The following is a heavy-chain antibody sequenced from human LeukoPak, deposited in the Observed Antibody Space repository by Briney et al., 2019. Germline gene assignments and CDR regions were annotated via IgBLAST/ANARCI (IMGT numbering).Heavy chain of an antibody. V-gene: IGHV4-61*01. J-gene: IGHJ5*02. CDR2: MDYSEST. D-gene: IGHD3-10*01. Sequence: SETLSLTCTVTGGSVSSGSYDWTWIRQPPGKGLERIGSMDYSESTNYTPSLKSRVTISVDMSKNKSSLKLGSVTAADTAVYYCARRGSGSHSWFDPWGQGTLVTVSS. CDR3: ARRGSGSHSWFDP. CDR1: GGSVSSGSYD.